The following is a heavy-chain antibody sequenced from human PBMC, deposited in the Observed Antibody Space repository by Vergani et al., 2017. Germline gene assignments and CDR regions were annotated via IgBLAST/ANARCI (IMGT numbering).Heavy chain of an antibody. V-gene: IGHV3-23*01. D-gene: IGHD3-22*01. CDR3: AKGVWDDSGGYPSYWYFDL. CDR1: VFPFSSYA. CDR2: VSGSGGRT. Sequence: EVQLLESGGGLVQPGGSLSLPCAASVFPFSSYAMSWVRQAPGTGREWVSAVSGSGGRTYYADSVKGRFTISRDNSKNTLYLQMNSLRAEDTAVYYCAKGVWDDSGGYPSYWYFDLWGRGTLVTVSS. J-gene: IGHJ2*01.